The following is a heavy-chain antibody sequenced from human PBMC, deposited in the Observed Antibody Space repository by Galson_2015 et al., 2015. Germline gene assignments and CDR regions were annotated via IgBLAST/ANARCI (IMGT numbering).Heavy chain of an antibody. D-gene: IGHD3-10*01. CDR3: VTDVPAVGARESDY. V-gene: IGHV3-15*01. CDR2: IKSKGAGGAT. J-gene: IGHJ4*02. Sequence: SLRLSCAASGFTFTSAYMSWFRQAPAKGLEWVAQIKSKGAGGATDYAAPVSGRFTISRHDSTVTIHLQMNSLQTEDTAMYYCVTDVPAVGARESDYWGQGTLVAVSS. CDR1: GFTFTSAY.